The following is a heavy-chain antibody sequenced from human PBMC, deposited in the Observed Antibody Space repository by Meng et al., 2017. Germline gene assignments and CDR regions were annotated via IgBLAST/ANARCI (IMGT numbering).Heavy chain of an antibody. V-gene: IGHV4-34*02. D-gene: IGHD6-6*01. J-gene: IGHJ4*02. CDR2: INHSGST. CDR3: ARRGIAARPFYY. Sequence: VQPQQWVTGLLKPSETLSLPCAVYGGSFSVYYWSWIRQPPGKGLEWIGEINHSGSTNYNPSLKSRVTISVDTSKNQFSLKLSSVTAADTAVYYCARRGIAARPFYYWGQGTLVTVSS. CDR1: GGSFSVYY.